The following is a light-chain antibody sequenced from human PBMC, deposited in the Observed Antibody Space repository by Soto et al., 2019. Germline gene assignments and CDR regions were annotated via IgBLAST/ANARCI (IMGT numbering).Light chain of an antibody. CDR2: SNN. CDR3: ATWDDSLNGPV. V-gene: IGLV1-44*01. J-gene: IGLJ3*02. Sequence: QSVLTQPPSASGTPGQRVTISCSGSSTNIGSNTVDWYQQLPGTAPKLLIYSNNQRPSGVPDRFSGSKSGTSASLAIRGLQSEDEADYYCATWDDSLNGPVCGGGTKLTVL. CDR1: STNIGSNT.